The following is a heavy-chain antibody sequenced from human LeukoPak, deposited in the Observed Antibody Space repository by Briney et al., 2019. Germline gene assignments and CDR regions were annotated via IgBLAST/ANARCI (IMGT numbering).Heavy chain of an antibody. V-gene: IGHV3-9*01. D-gene: IGHD4-17*01. CDR3: AKNYGDYLSAFDI. CDR1: GFTFDDYA. Sequence: GRSLRLSCAASGFTFDDYAMHWVRQAPGRGLEWVSGISWNSGSIGYADSVKGRFTISRDNAKNSLYLQMNSLRAEDTALYYCAKNYGDYLSAFDIWGQGTMVTVSS. J-gene: IGHJ3*02. CDR2: ISWNSGSI.